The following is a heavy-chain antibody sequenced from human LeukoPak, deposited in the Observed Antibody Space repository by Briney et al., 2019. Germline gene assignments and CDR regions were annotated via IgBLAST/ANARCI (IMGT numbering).Heavy chain of an antibody. Sequence: GGSLRLSCAASGFTFSSYSMNWVRQAPGKGLEWVSSISSSSSYIYYADSAKGRFTISRDNAKNSLYLQMNSLRAEDTAVYYCARDHPHDSSGYYNFDYGGQGTLVTVSS. CDR2: ISSSSSYI. CDR1: GFTFSSYS. J-gene: IGHJ4*02. V-gene: IGHV3-21*01. CDR3: ARDHPHDSSGYYNFDY. D-gene: IGHD3-22*01.